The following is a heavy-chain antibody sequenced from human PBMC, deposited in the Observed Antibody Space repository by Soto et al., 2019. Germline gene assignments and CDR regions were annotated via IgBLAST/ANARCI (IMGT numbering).Heavy chain of an antibody. J-gene: IGHJ5*02. Sequence: EVQMVQSGGGLVQPGGSLRLSCEVSGFTFSRYWMTWVRQAPGKGLEWVANIKEDGSQKYHAASVKGRFTISRDNAKNSLYLQMSSLRVEDTAVYYCASGCSWRFDPWGQGTLVTVSS. CDR3: ASGCSWRFDP. CDR2: IKEDGSQK. CDR1: GFTFSRYW. D-gene: IGHD6-19*01. V-gene: IGHV3-7*01.